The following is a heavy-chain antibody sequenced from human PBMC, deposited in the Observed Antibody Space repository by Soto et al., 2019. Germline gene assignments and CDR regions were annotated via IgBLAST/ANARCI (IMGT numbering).Heavy chain of an antibody. V-gene: IGHV4-39*01. Sequence: SETLSLTCTVSGGSITSSSYYWGWIRQPPGKGLEWIGSIYYSGYTYYNQSLKSRVTISVDTSKNQFSLKLSSVTAADTAVYYCARHNGPLYVGYYYDMDVWGQGATVTVSS. CDR2: IYYSGYT. D-gene: IGHD3-16*01. CDR3: ARHNGPLYVGYYYDMDV. J-gene: IGHJ6*02. CDR1: GGSITSSSYY.